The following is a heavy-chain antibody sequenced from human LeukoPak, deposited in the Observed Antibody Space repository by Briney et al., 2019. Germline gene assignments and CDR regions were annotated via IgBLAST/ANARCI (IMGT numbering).Heavy chain of an antibody. CDR1: GGSFSGYY. V-gene: IGHV4-34*01. CDR3: ARGKRNYYDSSGYYYNWFDP. D-gene: IGHD3-22*01. J-gene: IGHJ5*02. CDR2: INHSGST. Sequence: PSETLSLTCAVYGGSFSGYYWSWIRQPPGKGLAWIGEINHSGSTNYNPSLKSRVTISVDTSKNQFSLKLSSVTAADTAVYYCARGKRNYYDSSGYYYNWFDPWGQGTLVTVSS.